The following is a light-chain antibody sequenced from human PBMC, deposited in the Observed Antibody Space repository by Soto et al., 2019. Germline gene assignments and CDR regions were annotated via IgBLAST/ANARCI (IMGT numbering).Light chain of an antibody. CDR3: QQYNNWTLT. Sequence: DIQMTQSPSSQSASVADRVTITCRASQNINRILNWYQQKSGKAPKVLIFGASSLQSGVPSRFSVSGSGTDGTLTISRLQSEDGSVYYCQQYNNWTLTFGQGTRLEIK. CDR1: QNINRI. J-gene: IGKJ5*01. V-gene: IGKV1-39*01. CDR2: GAS.